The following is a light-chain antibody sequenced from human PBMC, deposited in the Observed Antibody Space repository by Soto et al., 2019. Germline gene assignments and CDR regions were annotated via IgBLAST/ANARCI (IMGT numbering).Light chain of an antibody. CDR1: SSDVGSYVY. CDR2: DVS. J-gene: IGLJ2*01. CDR3: SSYASNRDVL. V-gene: IGLV2-14*03. Sequence: QSALTQPGSVSGSLGQSITISCTGTSSDVGSYVYVSWYQQHPGKAPKLMIYDVSSRPSGVSNRFSGSKSGYTASLTISGLQAEDEADYYCSSYASNRDVLFGGGTKLTVL.